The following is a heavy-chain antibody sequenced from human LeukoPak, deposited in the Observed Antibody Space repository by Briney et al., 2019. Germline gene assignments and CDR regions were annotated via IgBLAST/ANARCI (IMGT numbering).Heavy chain of an antibody. CDR2: ISSSSSYI. CDR1: GFTFSSYS. D-gene: IGHD3-22*01. J-gene: IGHJ4*02. V-gene: IGHV3-21*04. Sequence: GGSLRLSCAASGFTFSSYSMNWVRQAPGKGLEWVSSISSSSSYIYYADSVKGRFTISRDNSKNTLYVQVNSLGAEDTAAYYCAKGSYYDSSGSFYFDYWGQGTLVTVSS. CDR3: AKGSYYDSSGSFYFDY.